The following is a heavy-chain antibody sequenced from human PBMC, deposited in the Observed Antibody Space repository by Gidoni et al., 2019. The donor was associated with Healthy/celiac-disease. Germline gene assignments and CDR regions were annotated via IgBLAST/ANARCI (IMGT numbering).Heavy chain of an antibody. CDR2: LYSGGRT. D-gene: IGHD3-10*01. J-gene: IGHJ4*02. Sequence: EVQLVESGGGLIQPGGSLRLSCAASGFTVRSNYLSWVRQAQGKGLEWVAVLYSGGRTYYAASVKGRFTISRDNSKNTLYLRMNSLRAEDTAVYYCARVQMVRGLDYWGQGTLFTVSS. CDR3: ARVQMVRGLDY. V-gene: IGHV3-53*01. CDR1: GFTVRSNY.